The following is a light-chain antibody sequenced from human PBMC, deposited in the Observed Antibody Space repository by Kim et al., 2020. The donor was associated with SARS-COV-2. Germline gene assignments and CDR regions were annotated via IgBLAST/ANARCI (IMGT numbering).Light chain of an antibody. CDR1: QSVTTH. J-gene: IGKJ4*01. V-gene: IGKV3-11*01. CDR2: DTS. CDR3: QQRSKWEFS. Sequence: EIVLTQSPATLSLSPGDRATLSCRASQSVTTHLAWYQQKPGQAPTLLIQDTSHRAAGIPDRFSGRGSGTDFILTISSLEPEDFAVYYCQQRSKWEFSFGGGTKVEI.